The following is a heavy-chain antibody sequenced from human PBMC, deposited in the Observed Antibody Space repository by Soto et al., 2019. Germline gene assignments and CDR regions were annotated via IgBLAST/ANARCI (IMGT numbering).Heavy chain of an antibody. J-gene: IGHJ4*02. CDR2: IYSGGST. V-gene: IGHV3-53*01. D-gene: IGHD6-19*01. Sequence: PGGSLRLSCAASGFTFSSYAMSWVRQAPGKGLEWVSVIYSGGSTYYADSVKGRFTISRDNSKNTLYLQMNSLRAEDTAVYYCARGQWPLDYWGQGTLVTVSS. CDR1: GFTFSSYA. CDR3: ARGQWPLDY.